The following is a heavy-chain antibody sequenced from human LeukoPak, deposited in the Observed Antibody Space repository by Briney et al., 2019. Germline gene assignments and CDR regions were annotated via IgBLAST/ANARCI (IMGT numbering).Heavy chain of an antibody. CDR2: MNPNSGNT. CDR3: ARGRRDIVVVTASYYFDY. V-gene: IGHV1-8*01. Sequence: ASVKVSCKASGYTFTSYDINWVRQATGQGLEWMGWMNPNSGNTGYAQKFQGRVTMTRNTSISTAYMELSSLRSEDTAVYYCARGRRDIVVVTASYYFDYWGLGTLVTVSS. J-gene: IGHJ4*02. D-gene: IGHD2-21*02. CDR1: GYTFTSYD.